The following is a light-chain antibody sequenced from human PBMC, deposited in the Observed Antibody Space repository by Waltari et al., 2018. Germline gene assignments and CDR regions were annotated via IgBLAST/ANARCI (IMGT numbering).Light chain of an antibody. CDR2: DVS. Sequence: QSALTQPRSVSGSPGQSVTISCTGTNNDVGGYNYVSWYQQHPGKAPRVMIYDVSKRPSGVPDRFSGSKSGNTASLTISGLQAEDEADYYCGSYAGSYTLVFGGGTKLTVL. J-gene: IGLJ2*01. V-gene: IGLV2-11*01. CDR3: GSYAGSYTLV. CDR1: NNDVGGYNY.